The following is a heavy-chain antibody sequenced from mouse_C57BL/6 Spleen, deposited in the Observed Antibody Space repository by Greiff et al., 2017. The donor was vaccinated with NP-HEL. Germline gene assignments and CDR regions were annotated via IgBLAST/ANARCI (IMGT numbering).Heavy chain of an antibody. CDR3: EREGLGQGYAMDY. D-gene: IGHD4-1*01. Sequence: EVQLVESGGGLVKPGGSLKLSCAASGFTFSSYAMSWVRQTPEKRLEWVATISDGGSYTYYPDNVKGRFTISRDNAKNNLYLQMSHLKSEDTAMYNCEREGLGQGYAMDYWGQGTSVTFSS. CDR2: ISDGGSYT. V-gene: IGHV5-4*01. CDR1: GFTFSSYA. J-gene: IGHJ4*01.